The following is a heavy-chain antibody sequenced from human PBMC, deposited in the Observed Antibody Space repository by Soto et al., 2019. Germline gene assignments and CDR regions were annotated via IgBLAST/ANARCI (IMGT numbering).Heavy chain of an antibody. J-gene: IGHJ4*02. V-gene: IGHV3-23*01. CDR2: ITGGGDNT. Sequence: EVQLLESGGGLVQPGGPLRLSCAASGFTFSSYAMTWVRQAPGKGLEWVSAITGGGDNTYYADSVKGRFTISRDNFKNTLYLRMDSLRDEDTAIYYCAKGSKGFDYWGQGTLVTVSS. CDR1: GFTFSSYA. CDR3: AKGSKGFDY. D-gene: IGHD2-2*01.